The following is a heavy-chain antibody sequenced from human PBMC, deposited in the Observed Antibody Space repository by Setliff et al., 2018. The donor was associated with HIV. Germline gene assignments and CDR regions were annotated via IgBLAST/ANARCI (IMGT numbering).Heavy chain of an antibody. Sequence: PSETLSLTCAVYGGSFSGYYWSWIRQPPGKGLEWIGEINHSGSTNYNSSLKSRVTISGDPSNNQLSLSLSSATAADTAVYYCARPVSKYFYGMDFWGLGTTVTVSS. J-gene: IGHJ6*02. D-gene: IGHD2-2*01. CDR3: ARPVSKYFYGMDF. V-gene: IGHV4-34*01. CDR1: GGSFSGYY. CDR2: INHSGST.